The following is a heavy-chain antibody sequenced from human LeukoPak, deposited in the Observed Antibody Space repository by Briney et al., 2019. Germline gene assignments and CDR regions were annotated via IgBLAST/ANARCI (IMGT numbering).Heavy chain of an antibody. CDR2: IYYSGST. D-gene: IGHD6-13*01. CDR3: ARDYSSSWDTDAFDI. J-gene: IGHJ3*02. Sequence: PSETLSLTCTVSGGSISSSSYYWGWIRQPPGKGLEWLGSIYYSGSTYYSPSLKSRVTISVDTSKNQFSLKLSSVTAADTAVYYCARDYSSSWDTDAFDIWGQGTMVTVSS. V-gene: IGHV4-39*07. CDR1: GGSISSSSYY.